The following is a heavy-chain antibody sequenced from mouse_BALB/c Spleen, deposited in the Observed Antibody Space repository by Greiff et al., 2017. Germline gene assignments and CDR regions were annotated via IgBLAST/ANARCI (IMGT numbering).Heavy chain of an antibody. D-gene: IGHD1-1*02. V-gene: IGHV1-80*01. J-gene: IGHJ2*01. CDR3: ARFEGGYFDY. CDR1: GYAFSSYW. CDR2: IYPGDGDT. Sequence: VQLVESGAELVRPGSSVKISCKASGYAFSSYWMNWVKQRPGQGLEWIGQIYPGDGDTNYNGKFKGKATLTADKSSSTAYMQLSSLTSEDSAVYFCARFEGGYFDYWGEGTTLTVSS.